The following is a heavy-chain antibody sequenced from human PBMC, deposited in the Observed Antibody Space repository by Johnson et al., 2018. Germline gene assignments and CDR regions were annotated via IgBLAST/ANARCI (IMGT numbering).Heavy chain of an antibody. D-gene: IGHD2-21*01. J-gene: IGHJ6*02. Sequence: QVQLVESGAEVKKPGASVKVSCKVSGYTLSELSMHWVRQAPGKGLEWMGGFDPEDGETIYAQKFQGRVTMTEDTSRDTAYMELSSLRSEDTAVYYCATGPRVVKSYYYYGMDVWGQGTTVTVSS. CDR3: ATGPRVVKSYYYYGMDV. V-gene: IGHV1-24*01. CDR2: FDPEDGET. CDR1: GYTLSELS.